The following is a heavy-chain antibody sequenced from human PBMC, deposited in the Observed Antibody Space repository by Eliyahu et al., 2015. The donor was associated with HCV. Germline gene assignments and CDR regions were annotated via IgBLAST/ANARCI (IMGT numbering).Heavy chain of an antibody. D-gene: IGHD1-26*01. CDR3: AKGAATYYACPLDV. J-gene: IGHJ6*02. V-gene: IGHV3-9*01. CDR2: ISWNSGSI. Sequence: EVRMVESGGGLVQPGRSLRLSCAASGFMFDDYAMHWVRQAPGKGLEWVSGISWNSGSIGYGDSVKGRFTISRDNAKNSLYLQMNSLKSEDTALYYCAKGAATYYACPLDVWGQGITVTVSS. CDR1: GFMFDDYA.